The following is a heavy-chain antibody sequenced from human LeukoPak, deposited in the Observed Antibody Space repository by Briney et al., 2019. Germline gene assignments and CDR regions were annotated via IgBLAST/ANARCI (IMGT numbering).Heavy chain of an antibody. D-gene: IGHD2-21*01. CDR2: IYYSGST. CDR3: ARDLWREDAFDI. Sequence: SETLSLTCTVSGGSLSSYYWSWIRQPPGKGLEWIGYIYYSGSTNYNPSLKSRVTISVDTSKNQFSLKLSSVTAADTAVYYCARDLWREDAFDIWGQGTMVTVSS. CDR1: GGSLSSYY. J-gene: IGHJ3*02. V-gene: IGHV4-59*01.